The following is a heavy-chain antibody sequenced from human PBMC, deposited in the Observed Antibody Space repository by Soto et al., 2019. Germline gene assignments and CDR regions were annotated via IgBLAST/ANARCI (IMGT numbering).Heavy chain of an antibody. D-gene: IGHD6-19*01. J-gene: IGHJ5*02. Sequence: PSETLSLTCTVSGGSISSYYWSWIRQPPGKGLEWIGYIYYSGSTNYNPSLKSRVTISVDTSKNQFSLKLSSMTAADTAVYYCAREGNVAVAGRWFDPWGQGTLVTVSS. V-gene: IGHV4-59*01. CDR1: GGSISSYY. CDR3: AREGNVAVAGRWFDP. CDR2: IYYSGST.